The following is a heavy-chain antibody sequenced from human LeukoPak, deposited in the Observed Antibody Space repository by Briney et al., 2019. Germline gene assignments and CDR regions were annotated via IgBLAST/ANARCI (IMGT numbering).Heavy chain of an antibody. J-gene: IGHJ5*02. CDR3: ARGLYGSGSYSWFDP. V-gene: IGHV1-18*01. CDR1: GYTFTSYG. CDR2: ISAYNGNT. D-gene: IGHD3-10*01. Sequence: ASVKVSCKASGYTFTSYGISWVRQAPGQGLEWMGWISAYNGNTNYAQKLQGRVTMTTDTSTSTAYMELSSLRSEDTAVYYCARGLYGSGSYSWFDPWGQGTLVTVSS.